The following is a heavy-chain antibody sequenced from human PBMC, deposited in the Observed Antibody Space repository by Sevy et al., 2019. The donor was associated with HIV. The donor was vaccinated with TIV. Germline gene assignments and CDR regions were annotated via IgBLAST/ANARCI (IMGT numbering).Heavy chain of an antibody. CDR1: EFTFNSYG. D-gene: IGHD3-10*01. J-gene: IGHJ6*02. Sequence: GGSLRLSCEASEFTFNSYGKHWVRQAPGKGLEWVAVISYDGSEKYYADSVKGRFTISREKSKNMVYVQMNSLRAEDTAVYYCARMFRSYGMDVWGQGTTVTVSS. CDR2: ISYDGSEK. V-gene: IGHV3-30*03. CDR3: ARMFRSYGMDV.